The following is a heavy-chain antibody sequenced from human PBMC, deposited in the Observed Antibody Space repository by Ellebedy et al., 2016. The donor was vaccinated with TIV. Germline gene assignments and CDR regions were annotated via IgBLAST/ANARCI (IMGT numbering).Heavy chain of an antibody. Sequence: GGSLRLXCAASGFTFSSYGMHWVRQAPGKGLEWVANIKQDGSEKYYVDSVKGRFTISRDNAKNSLYLQMNSLRAEDTAVYYCARDPPSRGSGWYFDYWGQGTLVTVSS. J-gene: IGHJ4*02. CDR2: IKQDGSEK. D-gene: IGHD6-19*01. CDR3: ARDPPSRGSGWYFDY. CDR1: GFTFSSYG. V-gene: IGHV3-7*01.